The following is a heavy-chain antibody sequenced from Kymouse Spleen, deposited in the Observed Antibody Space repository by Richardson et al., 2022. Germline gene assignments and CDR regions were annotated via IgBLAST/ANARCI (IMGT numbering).Heavy chain of an antibody. CDR1: GGTFSSYA. Sequence: QVQLVQSGAEVKKPGSSVKVSCKASGGTFSSYAISWVRQAPGQGLEWMGGIIPIFGTANYAQKFQGRVTITTDESTSTAYMELSSLRSEDTAVYYCARDNDYSNYDYYYYGMDVWGQGTTVTVSS. D-gene: IGHD4-11,IGHD4-11*01. CDR3: ARDNDYSNYDYYYYGMDV. V-gene: IGHV1-69*05. CDR2: IIPIFGTA. J-gene: IGHJ6*02.